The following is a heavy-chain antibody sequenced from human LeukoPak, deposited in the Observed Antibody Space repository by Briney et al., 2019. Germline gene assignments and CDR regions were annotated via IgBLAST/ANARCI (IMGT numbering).Heavy chain of an antibody. Sequence: SETLSLTCAVYGGSFSGYYWSWIRQPPGKGLEWIGEINHSGSTNYNPSLKSRVTISVDTSKNQFSLKLSSVTAADTAVYYCAGGYSYGIHDHWGQGTLVTVSS. CDR2: INHSGST. CDR3: AGGYSYGIHDH. V-gene: IGHV4-34*01. D-gene: IGHD5-18*01. J-gene: IGHJ5*02. CDR1: GGSFSGYY.